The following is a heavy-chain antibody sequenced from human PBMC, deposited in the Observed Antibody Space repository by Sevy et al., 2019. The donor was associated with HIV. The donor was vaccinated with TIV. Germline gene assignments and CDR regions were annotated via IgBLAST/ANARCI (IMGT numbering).Heavy chain of an antibody. V-gene: IGHV3-30*18. Sequence: GGSLRLSCAASDFSFNTYGMHWVRQTPGKGLEWLAVISYDGDRKFYADSVKGRFTISRDNSKNTLYLQLNSLRLEDTAKYYCAKDFTGYINTNWFDSWGQGTLVTVSS. CDR2: ISYDGDRK. J-gene: IGHJ5*01. D-gene: IGHD5-12*01. CDR3: AKDFTGYINTNWFDS. CDR1: DFSFNTYG.